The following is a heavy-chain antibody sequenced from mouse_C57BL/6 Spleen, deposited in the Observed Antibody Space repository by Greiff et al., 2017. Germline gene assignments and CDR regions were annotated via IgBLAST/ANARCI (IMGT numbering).Heavy chain of an antibody. CDR2: IYPGSGST. CDR3: AREVDYLDY. V-gene: IGHV1-55*01. Sequence: QVQLQQPGAELVKPGASVKMSCKASGYTFTSYWITWVKQRPGQGLEWIGDIYPGSGSTTYNEKFKSKATLTVDTSSSTAYMPLSSLTSEDSAVYYCAREVDYLDYWGQGTTLTVSS. CDR1: GYTFTSYW. J-gene: IGHJ2*01.